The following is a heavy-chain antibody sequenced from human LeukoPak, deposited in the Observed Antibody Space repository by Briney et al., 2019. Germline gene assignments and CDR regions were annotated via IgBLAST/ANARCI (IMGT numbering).Heavy chain of an antibody. J-gene: IGHJ3*02. CDR1: GFTFSSNG. D-gene: IGHD3-16*01. Sequence: GGCLRLSCAASGFTFSSNGMHWVRQPPGRGLEGVAVILNDGSQEKYADSVKGRFTISRDNSKNTLFLQMNSLRAEDTAVYYCARDDALGDNALDIWGQGTMVTVSS. CDR3: ARDDALGDNALDI. CDR2: ILNDGSQE. V-gene: IGHV3-33*01.